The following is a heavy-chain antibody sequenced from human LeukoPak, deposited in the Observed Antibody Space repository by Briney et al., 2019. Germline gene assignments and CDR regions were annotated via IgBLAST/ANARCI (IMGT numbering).Heavy chain of an antibody. V-gene: IGHV5-51*01. CDR2: IYSCDSDT. CDR3: ARHISAYRSGLYVAY. D-gene: IGHD6-19*01. CDR1: GYIFTSYW. Sequence: GESLMISCKGAGYIFTSYWIGWVRPMPAKDLEWMGIIYSCDSDTRYSPSFQGQVTISADKSISPAYLQWTSLKASDTAMSYCARHISAYRSGLYVAYWGQGTLVSASS. J-gene: IGHJ4*02.